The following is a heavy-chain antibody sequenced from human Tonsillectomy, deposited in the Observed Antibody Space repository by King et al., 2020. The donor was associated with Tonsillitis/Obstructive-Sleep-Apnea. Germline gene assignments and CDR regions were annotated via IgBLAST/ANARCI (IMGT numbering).Heavy chain of an antibody. J-gene: IGHJ5*02. CDR2: IIPIFGTA. D-gene: IGHD5-12*01. V-gene: IGHV1-69*01. Sequence: VQLVESGAEVKKPGSSVTVSCTASGGTFSSYAISWVRQAPGQGLEWMGGIIPIFGTANYAQKFQGRVTITADESTSTAYMELSSLRSEDTAVYYCARDKPYSGYAGAYNWFDPWGQGTLVTVSS. CDR3: ARDKPYSGYAGAYNWFDP. CDR1: GGTFSSYA.